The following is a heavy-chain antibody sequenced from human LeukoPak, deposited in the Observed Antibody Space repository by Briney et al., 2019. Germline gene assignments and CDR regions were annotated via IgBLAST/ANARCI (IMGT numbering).Heavy chain of an antibody. D-gene: IGHD6-25*01. CDR3: ARRSAGRLYYYGMHV. V-gene: IGHV3-23*01. CDR2: ISGSGGST. CDR1: GFTVSSYY. J-gene: IGHJ6*02. Sequence: GGSLRLSCAASGFTVSSYYMTWVRQAPGKGLEWVSAISGSGGSTYYADSVKGRFTISRDNSKNTLYPQMNSLRAEDTAVYYCARRSAGRLYYYGMHVWGQGTTVTVSS.